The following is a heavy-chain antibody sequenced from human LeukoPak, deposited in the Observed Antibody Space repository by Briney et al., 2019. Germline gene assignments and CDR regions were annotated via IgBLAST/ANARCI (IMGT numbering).Heavy chain of an antibody. CDR1: GFTVSSNY. D-gene: IGHD3-22*01. CDR2: ISGSGGST. Sequence: PGGSLRLSCAASGFTVSSNYMSWVRQAPGKGLEWVSAISGSGGSTYYADSVKGRFTISRDNSKNTLYLQMNSLRAEDTAVYYCAKDPSYYYDSSGYPFDYWGQGTLVTVSS. CDR3: AKDPSYYYDSSGYPFDY. V-gene: IGHV3-23*01. J-gene: IGHJ4*02.